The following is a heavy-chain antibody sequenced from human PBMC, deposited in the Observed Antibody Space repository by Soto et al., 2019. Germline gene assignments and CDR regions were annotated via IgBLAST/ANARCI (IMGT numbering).Heavy chain of an antibody. CDR2: INHSGST. J-gene: IGHJ4*02. Sequence: SETLSLTCAVYGGSFSGYYWSWIRQPPGKGLEWIGEINHSGSTNYNPSLKSRVTISVDTSKNQFSLKLSSVTAADTAVYYCARVTVPRTPYSSGFYWGQGTLVTVSS. CDR3: ARVTVPRTPYSSGFY. V-gene: IGHV4-34*01. CDR1: GGSFSGYY. D-gene: IGHD6-19*01.